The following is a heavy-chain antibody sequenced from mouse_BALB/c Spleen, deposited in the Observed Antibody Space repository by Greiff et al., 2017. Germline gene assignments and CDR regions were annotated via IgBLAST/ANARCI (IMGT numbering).Heavy chain of an antibody. Sequence: DLVKPGASVKLSCKASGYTFTSYWINWIKQRPGQGLEWIGRIAPGSGSTYYNEMFKGKATLTVDTSSSTAYIQLSSLSSEDSAVYFCASEGYGNVFAYWGQGTLVTVSA. CDR2: IAPGSGST. D-gene: IGHD2-10*02. CDR3: ASEGYGNVFAY. V-gene: IGHV1S41*01. CDR1: GYTFTSYW. J-gene: IGHJ3*01.